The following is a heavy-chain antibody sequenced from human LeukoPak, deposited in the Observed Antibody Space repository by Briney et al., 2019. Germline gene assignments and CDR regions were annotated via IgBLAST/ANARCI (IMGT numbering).Heavy chain of an antibody. D-gene: IGHD6-13*01. J-gene: IGHJ4*02. V-gene: IGHV4-39*07. Sequence: SETLSLTCTVSGGSISSSSYYWGWIRQPPGKGLEWIGTIHYSGSTYYNPSLRSRVTISVDTSKNQFSLKLSSVTAADTAVYYCASAPGPSLFDYWGQGTLVTVSS. CDR3: ASAPGPSLFDY. CDR1: GGSISSSSYY. CDR2: IHYSGST.